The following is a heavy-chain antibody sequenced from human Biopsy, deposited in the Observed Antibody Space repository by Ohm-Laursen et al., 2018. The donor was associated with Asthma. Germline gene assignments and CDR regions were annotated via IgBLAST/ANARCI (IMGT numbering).Heavy chain of an antibody. CDR3: ARLAYYDRSGTHYFDH. J-gene: IGHJ4*02. D-gene: IGHD3-22*01. V-gene: IGHV3-30-3*01. Sequence: RSLRLSCSASRFTYEMHWVRQAPGKGLEWVAVISYDGSSIYYADSVKGRFTISRDNAKNSLYLQMSSLRAEDTAVYFCARLAYYDRSGTHYFDHWGQGNLVTVSS. CDR1: RFTYE. CDR2: ISYDGSSI.